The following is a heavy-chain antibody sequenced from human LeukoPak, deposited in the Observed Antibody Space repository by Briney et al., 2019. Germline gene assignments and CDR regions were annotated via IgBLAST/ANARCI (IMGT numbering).Heavy chain of an antibody. CDR1: GGTFSSYA. CDR2: IIPILGIA. J-gene: IGHJ4*02. D-gene: IGHD2-21*02. CDR3: ARGKYLGGDCYPN. Sequence: GASVKVSCKASGGTFSSYAISWVRQAPGQGLEWMGRIIPILGIANYAQKFQGRVTITADKSTSTAYMELSSLRSEDTAVYYCARGKYLGGDCYPNWGQGTLVTVSS. V-gene: IGHV1-69*04.